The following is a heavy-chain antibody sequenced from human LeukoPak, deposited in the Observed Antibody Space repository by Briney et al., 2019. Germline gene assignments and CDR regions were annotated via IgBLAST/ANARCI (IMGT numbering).Heavy chain of an antibody. CDR1: GYTLTGHY. Sequence: ASVKVSCKASGYTLTGHYMHWVRQAPGQGLEWMGWINPNSGVTNYAQKFQGRVTMTRDTSISTAYMDLSRLRSDDTAVYYCARDYYADYWGQGTPVTVSS. D-gene: IGHD3-10*01. CDR2: INPNSGVT. V-gene: IGHV1-2*02. J-gene: IGHJ4*02. CDR3: ARDYYADY.